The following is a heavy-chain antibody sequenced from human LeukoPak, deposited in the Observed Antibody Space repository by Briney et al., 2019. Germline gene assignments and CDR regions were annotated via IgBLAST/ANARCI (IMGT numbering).Heavy chain of an antibody. Sequence: GGSLRLSCAASGFTFSDYYMSWIRQAPGKGLEWVSYISSGSTYTNYADSVKGRFTISRDNTKNSLYLQMNSLRAEDTAVYYCAREACGPGQLQPGCPDYGGNSFLDYWGQGTLVTVSS. CDR2: ISSGSTYT. V-gene: IGHV3-11*05. CDR3: AREACGPGQLQPGCPDYGGNSFLDY. D-gene: IGHD4-23*01. CDR1: GFTFSDYY. J-gene: IGHJ4*02.